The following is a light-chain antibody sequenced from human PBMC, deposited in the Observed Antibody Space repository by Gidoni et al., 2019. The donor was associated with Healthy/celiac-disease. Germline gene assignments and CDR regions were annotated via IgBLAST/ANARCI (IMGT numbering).Light chain of an antibody. CDR3: SSYTSSSTPVV. CDR2: DVS. J-gene: IGLJ2*01. V-gene: IGLV2-14*03. CDR1: SSDVGGYNY. Sequence: QSALTQPASVSGSPGQSITISCTGTSSDVGGYNYVSWYQPHPGKAPKLIIYDVSNRPSGVSNRFSGSKSGNTASLTISGLQAEDEADYYCSSYTSSSTPVVFGGGTKLTVL.